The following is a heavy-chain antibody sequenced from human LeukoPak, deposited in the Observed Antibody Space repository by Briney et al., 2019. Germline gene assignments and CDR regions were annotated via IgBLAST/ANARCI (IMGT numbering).Heavy chain of an antibody. Sequence: GSLRLSCAASGFTFTSYWMHWVRHAPGKGLVWVSRIKSVGSETTYADFVKGRFTISRDNAKNTLYLQMNSLRAEYMAVYYCARLPLAAPGMGIDYWGQGTLVTVSS. D-gene: IGHD6-13*01. J-gene: IGHJ4*02. V-gene: IGHV3-74*01. CDR3: ARLPLAAPGMGIDY. CDR1: GFTFTSYW. CDR2: IKSVGSET.